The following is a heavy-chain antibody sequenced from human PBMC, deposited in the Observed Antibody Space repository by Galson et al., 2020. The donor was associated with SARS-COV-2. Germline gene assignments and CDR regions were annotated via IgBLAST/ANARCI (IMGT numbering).Heavy chain of an antibody. CDR2: IYYNGGT. J-gene: IGHJ4*02. V-gene: IGHV4-59*01. CDR3: ARFHSNWGSTHYCDG. Sequence: SETLSLTCTVSGGSFSSYYWSWIRQPPGTGLERIGYIYYNGGTNFNPSLKSRVTMSVDVSKNQFSMKVACVSAADTAVYYCARFHSNWGSTHYCDGWGQGTLVTVSS. CDR1: GGSFSSYY. D-gene: IGHD7-27*01.